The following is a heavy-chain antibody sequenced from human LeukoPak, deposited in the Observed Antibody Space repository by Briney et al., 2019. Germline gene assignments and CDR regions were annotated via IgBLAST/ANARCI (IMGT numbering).Heavy chain of an antibody. CDR1: GDSISTFY. Sequence: SETLSLTCTVFGDSISTFYWSWIRQPAGKGLEWIGHIYTSGSTNYNPSLRSRVTMSVDTSKNQFFLKLSSVTAADTAVYYCARAVGSVVRGVIIFDPWGQGTLVTVSS. V-gene: IGHV4-4*07. CDR2: IYTSGST. D-gene: IGHD3-10*01. J-gene: IGHJ5*02. CDR3: ARAVGSVVRGVIIFDP.